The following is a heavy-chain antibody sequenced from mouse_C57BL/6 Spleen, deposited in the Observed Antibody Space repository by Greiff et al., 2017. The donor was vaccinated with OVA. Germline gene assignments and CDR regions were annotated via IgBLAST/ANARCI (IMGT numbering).Heavy chain of an antibody. CDR1: GYTFTSYG. CDR2: IYPRSGNT. D-gene: IGHD4-1*01. J-gene: IGHJ2*01. CDR3: ARKDLTGPDY. Sequence: QVQLQQSGAELARPGASVKLSCKASGYTFTSYGISWVKQRTGEGLEWIGEIYPRSGNTYYNEKFKGKATLTADKSSSTAYMELDSLTSEDSAVYFCARKDLTGPDYWGQGTTLTVSS. V-gene: IGHV1-81*01.